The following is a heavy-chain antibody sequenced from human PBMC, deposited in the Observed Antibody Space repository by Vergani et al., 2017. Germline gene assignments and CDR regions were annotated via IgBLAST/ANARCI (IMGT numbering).Heavy chain of an antibody. J-gene: IGHJ4*02. CDR3: ARSRIYYGAGSPDY. CDR1: GASVNSYY. CDR2: VSFRGDT. Sequence: QVKLQESGPGLVKPSATLSLTCTVSGASVNSYYWSWIRQPPGKGLEWMGYVSFRGDTLYDPSVKGRMTISLNTASNQFSLYLTSVTAADTAVYYCARSRIYYGAGSPDYWVQGTLVAVSS. V-gene: IGHV4-59*02. D-gene: IGHD3-10*01.